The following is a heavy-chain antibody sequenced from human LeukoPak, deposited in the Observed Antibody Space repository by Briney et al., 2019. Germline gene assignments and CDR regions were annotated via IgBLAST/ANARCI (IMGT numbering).Heavy chain of an antibody. CDR2: IYYSGST. J-gene: IGHJ4*02. CDR3: ARGLDTAYDY. V-gene: IGHV4-39*07. D-gene: IGHD5-18*01. Sequence: SETLSHTCTVSGGSISSSSYYWGWIRQPPGKGLEWIGSIYYSGSTYYNPSLKSRVTISVDTSKNQFSLKLSSVTAADTAVYYCARGLDTAYDYWDQGTLVTVSS. CDR1: GGSISSSSYY.